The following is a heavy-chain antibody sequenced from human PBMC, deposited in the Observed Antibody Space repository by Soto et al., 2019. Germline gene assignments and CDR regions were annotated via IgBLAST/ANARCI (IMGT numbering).Heavy chain of an antibody. J-gene: IGHJ4*02. D-gene: IGHD3-10*01. CDR1: GFTVSSNY. CDR2: IHSGGST. V-gene: IGHV3-66*04. Sequence: EVQLVESGGGLVQPGGSLRLSCAASGFTVSSNYMSWVRQAPGKGLEWVSVIHSGGSTYYADSVKGRFTISRDNSKNTLYLEMNSLSAEDTAVYYCARQLWFGELLVGYWGQGTLVTVSS. CDR3: ARQLWFGELLVGY.